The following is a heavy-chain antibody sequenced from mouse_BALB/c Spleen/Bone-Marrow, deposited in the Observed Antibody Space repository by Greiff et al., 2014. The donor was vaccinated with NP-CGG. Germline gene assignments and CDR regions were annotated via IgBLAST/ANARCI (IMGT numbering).Heavy chain of an antibody. D-gene: IGHD2-1*01. J-gene: IGHJ1*01. CDR3: ARDKNYGSYWYFDV. V-gene: IGHV7-3*02. Sequence: EVKLMESRGGLVQPGGSLRLSCATSGFTFTDYYMSWVRQPPGKALEWLGFIRNKANGYTTEYSASVKGRFTISRDNSQSILYLQMNTLRAEDSATYYCARDKNYGSYWYFDVWGAGTTVTVSS. CDR2: IRNKANGYTT. CDR1: GFTFTDYY.